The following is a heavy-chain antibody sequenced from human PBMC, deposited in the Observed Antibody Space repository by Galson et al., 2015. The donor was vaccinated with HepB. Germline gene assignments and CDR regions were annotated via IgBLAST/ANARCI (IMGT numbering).Heavy chain of an antibody. CDR2: ISSSSSYI. V-gene: IGHV3-21*01. CDR1: GFTFSSYS. J-gene: IGHJ4*02. D-gene: IGHD6-13*01. CDR3: ARGLRYSSSWYKAPHYFDY. Sequence: SLRLSCAASGFTFSSYSMNWVRQAPGKGLEWVSSISSSSSYIYYADSVKGRFTISRDNAKNSLYLQMNSLRAEDTAVYYCARGLRYSSSWYKAPHYFDYWGQGTLVTVSS.